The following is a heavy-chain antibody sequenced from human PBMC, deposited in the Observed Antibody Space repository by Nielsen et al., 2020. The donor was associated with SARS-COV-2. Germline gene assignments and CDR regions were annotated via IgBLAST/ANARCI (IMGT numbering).Heavy chain of an antibody. J-gene: IGHJ4*01. Sequence: SETLSLTCTVSGGSISSYYWSWIRQPPGKGLEWIGYIYYIGNTNYNPSLKSRVTISVDTSKNQFSLKVTSVTAADTAVYYCATSSGAGGVIVNYWGQGTLVTVSS. V-gene: IGHV4-59*12. D-gene: IGHD3-16*02. CDR1: GGSISSYY. CDR2: IYYIGNT. CDR3: ATSSGAGGVIVNY.